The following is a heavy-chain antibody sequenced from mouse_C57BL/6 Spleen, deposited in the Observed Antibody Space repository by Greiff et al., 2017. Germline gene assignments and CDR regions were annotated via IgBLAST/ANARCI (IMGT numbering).Heavy chain of an antibody. J-gene: IGHJ4*01. CDR2: ISSGSSTI. CDR1: GFTFSDYG. V-gene: IGHV5-17*01. Sequence: EVQGVESGGGLVKPGGSLKLSCAASGFTFSDYGMHWVRQAPEKGLEWVAYISSGSSTIYYADTVKGRFTISRDNAKNTLFLQMTSLRSEDTAIYYCARTYVLRYYAMDYWGQGTSVTVSS. CDR3: ARTYVLRYYAMDY. D-gene: IGHD1-1*01.